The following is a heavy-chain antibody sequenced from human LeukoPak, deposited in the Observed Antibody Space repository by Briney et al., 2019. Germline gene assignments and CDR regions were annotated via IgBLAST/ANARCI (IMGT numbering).Heavy chain of an antibody. D-gene: IGHD3-16*01. CDR2: IFRDGTT. J-gene: IGHJ6*02. V-gene: IGHV3-53*01. CDR1: GFTVITSY. Sequence: PGGSLRLSCAASGFTVITSYMSWVRQAPGKGLEWVSVIFRDGTTYYADSVKGRFTISRDNAKNSLYLQMSNLRAEDTAVYFCARGGGLDVWGQGATVTVSS. CDR3: ARGGGLDV.